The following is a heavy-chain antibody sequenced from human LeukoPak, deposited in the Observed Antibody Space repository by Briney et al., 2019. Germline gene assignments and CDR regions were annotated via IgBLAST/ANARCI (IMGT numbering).Heavy chain of an antibody. J-gene: IGHJ3*02. CDR1: GFTFSSYG. D-gene: IGHD3-16*01. CDR2: ISSSSSYI. V-gene: IGHV3-21*01. CDR3: ARDTAAGGSDAFDI. Sequence: PGGSLRLSCAASGFTFSSYGMNWVRQAPGKGLEWVSSISSSSSYIYYADSVKGRFTISRDNAKNSLYLQMNSLRAEDTAVYYCARDTAAGGSDAFDIWGQGTMVTVSS.